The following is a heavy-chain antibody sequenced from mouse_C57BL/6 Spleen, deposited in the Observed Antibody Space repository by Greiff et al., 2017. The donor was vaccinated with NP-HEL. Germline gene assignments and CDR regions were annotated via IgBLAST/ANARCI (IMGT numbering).Heavy chain of an antibody. CDR1: GFNIKDYY. CDR3: TTNDYGSRGNPDWFAY. Sequence: DVKLQESGAELVRPGASVKLSCTASGFNIKDYYLHWVKQRPEQGLEWIGRIDPEDGDTEYAPKFQGKATMTADTSSNTAYLQLSSLTSEDTAVYYCTTNDYGSRGNPDWFAYWGQGTLVTVSA. J-gene: IGHJ3*01. CDR2: IDPEDGDT. V-gene: IGHV14-1*01. D-gene: IGHD1-1*01.